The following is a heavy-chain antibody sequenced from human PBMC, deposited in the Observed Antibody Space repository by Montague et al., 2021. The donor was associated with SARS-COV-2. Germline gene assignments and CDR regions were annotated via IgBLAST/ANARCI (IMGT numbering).Heavy chain of an antibody. V-gene: IGHV4-59*13. J-gene: IGHJ2*01. CDR1: GFSISSYY. CDR2: IYYSGST. CDR3: ARASITMVRGVTRWYFDL. Sequence: SETLSLTCTVSGFSISSYYWSWILQPPGKGLQWFGYIYYSGSTNYNPSLQSRVTISVDTSTNQFSLQLSSVTAADTAVYYCARASITMVRGVTRWYFDLWGRGTLVTVSS. D-gene: IGHD3-10*01.